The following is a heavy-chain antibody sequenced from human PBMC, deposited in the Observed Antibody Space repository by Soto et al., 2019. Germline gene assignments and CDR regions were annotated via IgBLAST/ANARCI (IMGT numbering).Heavy chain of an antibody. CDR1: GYTFTSYA. V-gene: IGHV1-3*01. J-gene: IGHJ6*03. Sequence: ASVKVSCKASGYTFTSYAMHWVRQAPGQRLEWMGWINAGNGNTKYSQKFQGRVTITRDTSASTAYMELSSLRSEDTAVYYCARDLLGEAARGYYMDVWGKGTTVTVSS. CDR3: ARDLLGEAARGYYMDV. D-gene: IGHD3-10*01. CDR2: INAGNGNT.